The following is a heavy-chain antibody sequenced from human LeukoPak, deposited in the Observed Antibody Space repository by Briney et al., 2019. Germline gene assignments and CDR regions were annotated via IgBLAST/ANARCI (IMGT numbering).Heavy chain of an antibody. CDR3: ARPGLRLQVHWYLDL. CDR2: ISYDGSNK. Sequence: GRSLRLSCAASGFTFSSYAMHWVRQAPGKGLEWVAVISYDGSNKYYADSVKGRFTISRDNSKNTLYLQMNSLRVEDMAVYYCARPGLRLQVHWYLDLWGRGTLVTVSS. D-gene: IGHD4-11*01. J-gene: IGHJ2*01. V-gene: IGHV3-30*04. CDR1: GFTFSSYA.